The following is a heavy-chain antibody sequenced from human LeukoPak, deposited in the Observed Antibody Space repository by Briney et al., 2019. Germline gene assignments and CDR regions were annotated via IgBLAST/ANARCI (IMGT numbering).Heavy chain of an antibody. D-gene: IGHD5-18*01. CDR1: GFTFSSFE. J-gene: IGHJ4*02. CDR2: INSRGSII. V-gene: IGHV3-48*03. Sequence: GGSLRLSCAASGFTFSSFEMNWVRQAPGKGLEWVSYINSRGSIIFYADSVKGRFTISRDNAKNSLYLQMDSLRAEDTAVYYCASLHGYGFGPFDYWGQGTLVTVSS. CDR3: ASLHGYGFGPFDY.